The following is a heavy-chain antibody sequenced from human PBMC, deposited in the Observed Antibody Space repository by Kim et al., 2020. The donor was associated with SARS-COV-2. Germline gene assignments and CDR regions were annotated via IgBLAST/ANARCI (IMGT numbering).Heavy chain of an antibody. V-gene: IGHV4-34*01. J-gene: IGHJ4*02. D-gene: IGHD6-13*01. Sequence: PSLKSRVTISVATSKNQFSLKLSSVTAADTAVYYWARLGGIAAAGPSNDYWGQGTLVTVSS. CDR3: ARLGGIAAAGPSNDY.